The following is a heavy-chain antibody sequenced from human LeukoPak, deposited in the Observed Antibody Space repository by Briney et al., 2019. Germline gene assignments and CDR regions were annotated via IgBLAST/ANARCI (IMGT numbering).Heavy chain of an antibody. CDR2: IMPLFGTA. CDR1: GGTFNNSA. J-gene: IGHJ5*02. D-gene: IGHD4-17*01. V-gene: IGHV1-69*05. Sequence: SVKVSCKTSGGTFNNSAISWVRQAPGQGLEWLGGIMPLFGTAGYAQKFQGRVTITKDESTRTVYLELTSLTSDDTAVYYCVRDVHGDYGSGWFDPWGQGTLVSVSS. CDR3: VRDVHGDYGSGWFDP.